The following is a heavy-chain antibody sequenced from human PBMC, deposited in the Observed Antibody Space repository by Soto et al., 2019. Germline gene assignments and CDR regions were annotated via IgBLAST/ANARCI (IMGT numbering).Heavy chain of an antibody. CDR3: ARWGSLYCSGGSCYDY. J-gene: IGHJ4*02. D-gene: IGHD2-15*01. V-gene: IGHV3-13*01. Sequence: GGSLRLSCAASGFTFSSYDMHWVRQATGKGLEWVSAIGTAGDTYYPGSVKGRFTISRENAKNSLYLQMNSLRAGDTAVYYCARWGSLYCSGGSCYDYWGQGTLVTVSS. CDR2: IGTAGDT. CDR1: GFTFSSYD.